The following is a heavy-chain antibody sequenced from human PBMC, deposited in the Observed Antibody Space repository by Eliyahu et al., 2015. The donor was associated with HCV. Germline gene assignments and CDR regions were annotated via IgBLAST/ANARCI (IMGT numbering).Heavy chain of an antibody. CDR1: GYTFSNYW. CDR2: IKQDGSEK. V-gene: IGHV3-7*01. D-gene: IGHD6-19*01. CDR3: ARVPYSGGWRFDY. Sequence: EVQLVESGGGLVQPGGSLTLSCAASGYTFSNYWVNWVRQAPGKGLEWVANIKQDGSEKYYVDSVEGRFTISRDNAKNSLYLQMSSLRAEDTAVYYCARVPYSGGWRFDYWGQGTLVTVSS. J-gene: IGHJ4*02.